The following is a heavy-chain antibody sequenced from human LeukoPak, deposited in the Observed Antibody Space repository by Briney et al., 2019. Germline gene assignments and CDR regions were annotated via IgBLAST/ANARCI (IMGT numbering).Heavy chain of an antibody. J-gene: IGHJ4*02. Sequence: GGSLRLSCEVSGLIFSTYWMTWVRQAPGKGLEWVATITRDGNEKYYVDSVKSRFTISRDNAKNSLYLQMNSLRAEDTAVYYCASSGMCGGGTCYDLYFDFWGQGTLVTVFS. CDR1: GLIFSTYW. CDR2: ITRDGNEK. CDR3: ASSGMCGGGTCYDLYFDF. D-gene: IGHD2-15*01. V-gene: IGHV3-7*03.